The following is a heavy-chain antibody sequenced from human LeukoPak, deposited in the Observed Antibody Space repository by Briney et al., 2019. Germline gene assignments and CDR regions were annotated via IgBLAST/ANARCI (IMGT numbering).Heavy chain of an antibody. V-gene: IGHV3-23*01. CDR2: ISGSGGST. CDR1: GFTFSSYA. Sequence: GGSLRLSCAASGFTFSSYAMSWVRQAPGKGLEWVSAISGSGGSTYYADSVKGRFTISRDNAKNSLYLQMNSLRAEDTAVYYCARVDYYYYYMDVWGKGTTVTVSS. CDR3: ARVDYYYYYMDV. J-gene: IGHJ6*03.